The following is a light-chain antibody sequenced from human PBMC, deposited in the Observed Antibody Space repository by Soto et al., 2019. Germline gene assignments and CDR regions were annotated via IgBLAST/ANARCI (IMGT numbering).Light chain of an antibody. V-gene: IGKV3-20*01. CDR1: QSVSSSY. J-gene: IGKJ4*01. CDR3: QQCDGSPMLT. CDR2: GAS. Sequence: EIVLTQSPGTLSLSPGERATLSCRASQSVSSSYLAWYQQKPGQAPRLLIYGASSRATGIPARFSGSGSGTDFTLTISRLEPEDVAVYYCQQCDGSPMLTCVGGTKLELK.